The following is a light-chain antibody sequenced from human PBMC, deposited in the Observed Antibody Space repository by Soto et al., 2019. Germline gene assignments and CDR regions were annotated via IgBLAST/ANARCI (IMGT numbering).Light chain of an antibody. CDR1: QNITNNY. CDR3: QQHGNSPRT. Sequence: EIFLTLFPGTRSLSPGQEATPPCRAIQNITNNYVAWYQHKPGQAPRLLIYGASSRATGIPVRFSGSGSGTDFTLTISRLEPEDFAVYYCQQHGNSPRTFGQGTKVDIK. CDR2: GAS. J-gene: IGKJ1*01. V-gene: IGKV3-20*01.